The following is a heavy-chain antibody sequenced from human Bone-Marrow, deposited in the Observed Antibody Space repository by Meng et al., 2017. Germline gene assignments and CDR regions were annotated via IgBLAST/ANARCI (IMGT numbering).Heavy chain of an antibody. CDR3: ARATITYYDFWSGYSAPYGMDV. CDR2: ISSSGSTI. D-gene: IGHD3-3*01. V-gene: IGHV3-11*01. CDR1: GFTFSDYY. J-gene: IGHJ6*02. Sequence: GESLKISCAASGFTFSDYYMSWIRQAPGKGLEWVSYISSSGSTIYYADSVKGRFTISRDNAKNSLYLQMNSLRSEDTAVYYCARATITYYDFWSGYSAPYGMDVWGQGTTVTVSS.